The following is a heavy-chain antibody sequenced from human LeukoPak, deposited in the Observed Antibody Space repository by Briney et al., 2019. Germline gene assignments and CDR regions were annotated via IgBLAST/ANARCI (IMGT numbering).Heavy chain of an antibody. V-gene: IGHV3-23*01. CDR3: ARVGNTNFFDY. J-gene: IGHJ4*02. D-gene: IGHD1-7*01. CDR1: GFTFSSYA. Sequence: GGSLRLSCAASGFTFSSYAMTWVRQAPGEGLEWVSVISVTDDNTYYADSVKGRFTISRDNSKNTLYLQMNSLRGEDTAVYYCARVGNTNFFDYWGQGTPVTVSS. CDR2: ISVTDDNT.